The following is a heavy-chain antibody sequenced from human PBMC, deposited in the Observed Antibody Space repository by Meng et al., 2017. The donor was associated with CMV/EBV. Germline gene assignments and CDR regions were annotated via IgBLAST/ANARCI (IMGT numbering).Heavy chain of an antibody. CDR3: AGDARIAARRGDY. Sequence: KASGYTFTGYYMHWVRQAPGQGLEWMGWINPNSGGTNYAQKFQGRVTMTRDTSISTAYMELSRLRSDDTAVYYCAGDARIAARRGDYWGQGTLVTVSS. D-gene: IGHD6-6*01. J-gene: IGHJ4*02. CDR2: INPNSGGT. CDR1: GYTFTGYY. V-gene: IGHV1-2*02.